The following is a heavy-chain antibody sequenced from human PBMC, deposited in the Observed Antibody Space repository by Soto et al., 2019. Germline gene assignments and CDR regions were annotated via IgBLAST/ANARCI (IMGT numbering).Heavy chain of an antibody. V-gene: IGHV4-59*01. CDR3: ARGGTAGGADV. J-gene: IGHJ6*02. CDR1: GNSISSYY. Sequence: SETLSLTCTVSGNSISSYYWGLIRQPPGRGLEWIGYIYYSGSTNYNPSLKSRATLSVDTSKNQFSLKLRSVTAADTAVYYCARGGTAGGADVWGPGTTVTVSS. D-gene: IGHD2-21*02. CDR2: IYYSGST.